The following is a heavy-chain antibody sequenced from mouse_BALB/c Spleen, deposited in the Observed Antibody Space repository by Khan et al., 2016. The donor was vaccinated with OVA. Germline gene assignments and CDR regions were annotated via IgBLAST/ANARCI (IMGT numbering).Heavy chain of an antibody. D-gene: IGHD1-2*01. Sequence: VQLQQPGAELVKPGASVKLSCTASGFNFKDTYIHWVKQRPEQGLEWIGRIDPEFGNTKYDPKFQDKATFIVDTSSSTAYLHLSSLTSEDTAVYFCTRTEIHYYGSYAMDYWGQGTSVTVSS. CDR2: IDPEFGNT. J-gene: IGHJ4*01. CDR1: GFNFKDTY. V-gene: IGHV14-3*02. CDR3: TRTEIHYYGSYAMDY.